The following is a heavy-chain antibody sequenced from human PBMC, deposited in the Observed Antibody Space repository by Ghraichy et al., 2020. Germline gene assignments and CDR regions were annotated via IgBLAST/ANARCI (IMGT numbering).Heavy chain of an antibody. CDR1: GFTFSSYG. D-gene: IGHD1-26*01. Sequence: GGSLRLSFAASGFTFSSYGMHWVLQSPGKGLEWVAVIWYDGSNKYSADSVKGRFTISRDNSKNTLYLQMNSLRAEDTAVYSCARDQGSSAWGLDYWGQGTLVTVSA. CDR2: IWYDGSNK. V-gene: IGHV3-33*01. J-gene: IGHJ4*02. CDR3: ARDQGSSAWGLDY.